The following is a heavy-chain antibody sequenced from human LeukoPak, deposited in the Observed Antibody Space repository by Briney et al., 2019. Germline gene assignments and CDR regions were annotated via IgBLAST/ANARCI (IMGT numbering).Heavy chain of an antibody. CDR2: IYYSGST. J-gene: IGHJ5*02. Sequence: SETRSLTCTVSGGSISSYYWSWIRQPPGKGLEWIGYIYYSGSTNYNPSLKSRVTISVDTSKNQFSLKLSSVTAADTAVYYCARVAPGYCSSTGCYPYWFDPWGQGTLVTVSS. V-gene: IGHV4-59*01. CDR3: ARVAPGYCSSTGCYPYWFDP. CDR1: GGSISSYY. D-gene: IGHD2-2*01.